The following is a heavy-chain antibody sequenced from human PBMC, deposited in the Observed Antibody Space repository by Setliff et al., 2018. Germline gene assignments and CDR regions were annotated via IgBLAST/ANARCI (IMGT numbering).Heavy chain of an antibody. CDR2: IYVTEST. J-gene: IGHJ4*02. V-gene: IGHV4-61*02. CDR1: GGSISSGSYH. D-gene: IGHD3-10*01. Sequence: NPSETLSLTCTVSGGSISSGSYHWSWIRKPAGKGLEWIGRIYVTESTKYNPSLKSRVTLSIDTSKNQFSLKLSSVTAADAALYYCARRDGSIIYREFFDYWGQGALVTVPS. CDR3: ARRDGSIIYREFFDY.